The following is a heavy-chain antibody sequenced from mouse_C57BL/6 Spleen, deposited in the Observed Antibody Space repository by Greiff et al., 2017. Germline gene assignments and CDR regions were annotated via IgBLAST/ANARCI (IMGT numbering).Heavy chain of an antibody. Sequence: VKLQESGAELVRPGASVTLSCKASGYTFTDYEMHWVKQTPVHGLEWIGASVPETGGTAYNQKFKGKAILTADKSSSTAYMELRSLTSEDSAVYYCTRGYDYDRAWFAYWGQGTLVTVSA. CDR2: SVPETGGT. J-gene: IGHJ3*01. D-gene: IGHD2-4*01. CDR1: GYTFTDYE. V-gene: IGHV1-15*01. CDR3: TRGYDYDRAWFAY.